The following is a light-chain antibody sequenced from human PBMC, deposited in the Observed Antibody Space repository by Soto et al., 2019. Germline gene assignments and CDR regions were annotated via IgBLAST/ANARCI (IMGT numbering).Light chain of an antibody. CDR2: QAS. V-gene: IGKV1-5*03. CDR1: QSITSW. Sequence: DIQMTQSPSTLSASVGDRFSVTCRASQSITSWLAWYQQKPGKAPKLLIYQASSLESGVPSRFSGSGSGTDFTLTISSLQPDDFATYYCQHYDTYPLTFGQGTKVEIK. CDR3: QHYDTYPLT. J-gene: IGKJ1*01.